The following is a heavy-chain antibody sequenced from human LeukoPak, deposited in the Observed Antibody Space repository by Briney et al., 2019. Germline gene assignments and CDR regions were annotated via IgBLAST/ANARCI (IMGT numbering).Heavy chain of an antibody. CDR1: GYSISSAY. D-gene: IGHD3-10*01. V-gene: IGHV4-38-2*02. CDR3: AGGEYYYGSGSYWPEDY. J-gene: IGHJ4*02. CDR2: IYHSETT. Sequence: SETLSLTCSVSGYSISSAYWGWIRLPPGKGLEWIGTIYHSETTYYNPSLKSRVTISVDTSKNQFSLKLSSVTAADTAVYYCAGGEYYYGSGSYWPEDYWGQGTLVTVSS.